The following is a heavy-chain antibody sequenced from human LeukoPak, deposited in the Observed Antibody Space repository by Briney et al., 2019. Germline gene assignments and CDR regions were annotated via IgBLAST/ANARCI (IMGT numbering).Heavy chain of an antibody. CDR3: VTGQASRILGITDF. CDR2: IPSDGGTT. V-gene: IGHV3-64D*06. Sequence: AIHWVRQAPGKGLEYVSAIPSDGGTTYYADSVKGRFTISSDNSKSTLYLQMSSLIADDTAVYYCVTGQASRILGITDFWGQGTLFIVSS. D-gene: IGHD7-27*01. J-gene: IGHJ4*02. CDR1: A.